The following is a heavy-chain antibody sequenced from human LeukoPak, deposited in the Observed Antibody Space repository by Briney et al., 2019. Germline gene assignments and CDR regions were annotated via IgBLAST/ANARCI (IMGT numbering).Heavy chain of an antibody. D-gene: IGHD3-9*01. Sequence: SETLSLTCTVSGGSISSGGYYWSWIRQHPGKGLEWIGYIYYSGSTYYNPFLKSRVTISVDTSKNQFSLKLSSVTAADTAVYYCARVPGAGYWYFDYWGQGTLATVSS. CDR1: GGSISSGGYY. CDR3: ARVPGAGYWYFDY. CDR2: IYYSGST. J-gene: IGHJ4*02. V-gene: IGHV4-31*03.